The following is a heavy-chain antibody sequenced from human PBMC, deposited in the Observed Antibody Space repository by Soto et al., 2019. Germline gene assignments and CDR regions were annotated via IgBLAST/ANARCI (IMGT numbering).Heavy chain of an antibody. Sequence: QVQLVESGGGVVQPGRSLRLSCAASGFTFSSYGMHWVRQAPGKGLEWVAVISYDGSNKYYADSVKGRFTISRDNSKNTLYRQMNSLRAEDTAVYYCAKDSGYDFYYYGMDVWGQGTTVTVSS. D-gene: IGHD5-12*01. CDR1: GFTFSSYG. V-gene: IGHV3-30*18. J-gene: IGHJ6*02. CDR3: AKDSGYDFYYYGMDV. CDR2: ISYDGSNK.